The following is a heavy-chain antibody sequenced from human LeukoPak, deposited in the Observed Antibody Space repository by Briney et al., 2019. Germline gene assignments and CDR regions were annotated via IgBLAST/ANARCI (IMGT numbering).Heavy chain of an antibody. CDR2: ISYSGTT. D-gene: IGHD3-22*01. V-gene: IGHV4-59*08. CDR1: DGSITNYF. Sequence: SETLSLTCTVSDGSITNYFWSWIRQPPGKGLEWVGYISYSGTTHYNPSLKSRVTISVDTSKNQFSLKLSSVTAADTAVYYCANDYDLGAFDIWGQGTMVTVSS. CDR3: ANDYDLGAFDI. J-gene: IGHJ3*02.